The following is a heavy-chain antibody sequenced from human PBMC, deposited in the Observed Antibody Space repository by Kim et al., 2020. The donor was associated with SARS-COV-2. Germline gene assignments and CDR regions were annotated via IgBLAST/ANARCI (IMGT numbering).Heavy chain of an antibody. CDR1: GFTFRTSG. CDR3: ATDLAQLLASRY. CDR2: ISDDSTPT. Sequence: GGSLRLSCAASGFTFRTSGLRWLRQAPGKGPEWVSVISDDSTPTFYADSVRGRFTISRDNSRNTLFLHMSSLRIDDTAVYYCATDLAQLLASRY. D-gene: IGHD6-6*01. V-gene: IGHV3-NL1*01. J-gene: IGHJ4*03.